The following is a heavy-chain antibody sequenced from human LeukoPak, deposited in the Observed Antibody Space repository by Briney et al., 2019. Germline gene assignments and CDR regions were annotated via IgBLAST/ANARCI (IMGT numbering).Heavy chain of an antibody. J-gene: IGHJ4*02. V-gene: IGHV3-48*04. CDR3: ARDGPYGSGSN. D-gene: IGHD3-10*01. Sequence: PGGSLRLSCAASGFTFSSYSMNWVRQAPGKGLEWVSYISSSSSTIYYADSVKGRFTISRDNAKNSLYLQMNSLRAEDTAVYYCARDGPYGSGSNWGQGTLVTVSS. CDR2: ISSSSSTI. CDR1: GFTFSSYS.